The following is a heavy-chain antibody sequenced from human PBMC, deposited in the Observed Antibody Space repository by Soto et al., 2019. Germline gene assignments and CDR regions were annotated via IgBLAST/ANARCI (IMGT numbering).Heavy chain of an antibody. CDR1: GFTLENYA. CDR3: ATDSVGTNWDY. Sequence: EVQLLESGGGLVQPGGSLRLSCAASGFTLENYAMSWVRQAPGKGLEWVSTISGSDGTTSYADSVKGRFTISRDNSKNRVYLQMNSLSAEDTAVYYCATDSVGTNWDYWGQGTLVTVSS. V-gene: IGHV3-23*01. CDR2: ISGSDGTT. J-gene: IGHJ4*02. D-gene: IGHD7-27*01.